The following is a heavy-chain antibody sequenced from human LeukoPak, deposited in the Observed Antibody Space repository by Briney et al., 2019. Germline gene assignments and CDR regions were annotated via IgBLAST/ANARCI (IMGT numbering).Heavy chain of an antibody. CDR1: GGSFSGYY. J-gene: IGHJ5*02. Sequence: SETQSLTCAVYGGSFSGYYWSWIRQSPGEGLEWIGEINHSGSTNYNPSLKSRVTISVDTSKNQFSLKLSSVTAADTAVYYCARGIGYSSSWYRRNWFDPWGQGTLVTVSS. CDR2: INHSGST. CDR3: ARGIGYSSSWYRRNWFDP. D-gene: IGHD6-13*01. V-gene: IGHV4-34*01.